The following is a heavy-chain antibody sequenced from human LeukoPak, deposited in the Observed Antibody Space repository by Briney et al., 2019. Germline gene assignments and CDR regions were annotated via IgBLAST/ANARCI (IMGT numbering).Heavy chain of an antibody. Sequence: GGSLRLSCGASGFTFSDYGMLWVRQAPGKGLDWVAFIRHDGNKKLYADSVKGRFTISRDNSKNTLYLYANSLRPDDSAVYYCVKDNPLDYWGQGTLDIVSS. CDR3: VKDNPLDY. V-gene: IGHV3-30*02. J-gene: IGHJ4*02. CDR2: IRHDGNKK. CDR1: GFTFSDYG.